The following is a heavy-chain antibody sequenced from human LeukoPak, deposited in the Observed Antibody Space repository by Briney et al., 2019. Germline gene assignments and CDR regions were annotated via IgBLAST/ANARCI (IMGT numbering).Heavy chain of an antibody. CDR1: GGSISSHY. V-gene: IGHV4-59*11. Sequence: SSETLSLTYTVSGGSISSHYWSWIRQPPGKGLEWIGYIYYSGSTNYNPSLKSRVTISVDTSKNQFSLKLSSVTAADTAVYYCARDLGSSDDYWGQGTLVTVSS. CDR3: ARDLGSSDDY. CDR2: IYYSGST. J-gene: IGHJ4*02. D-gene: IGHD5-12*01.